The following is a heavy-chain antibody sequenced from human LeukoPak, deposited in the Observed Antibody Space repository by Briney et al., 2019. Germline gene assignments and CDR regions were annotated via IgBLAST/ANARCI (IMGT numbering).Heavy chain of an antibody. Sequence: SETLSLTCTVSGGSISSGGYYWSWIRQPAGKGLEWIGLIYTSGSTNYNPSLKSRVTISVDTSKNQFSLQLSSVTAADTAVYYCARDSSSSDIGYYYYYMDVWGKGTTVTVSS. CDR1: GGSISSGGYY. D-gene: IGHD6-6*01. CDR3: ARDSSSSDIGYYYYYMDV. CDR2: IYTSGST. V-gene: IGHV4-61*02. J-gene: IGHJ6*03.